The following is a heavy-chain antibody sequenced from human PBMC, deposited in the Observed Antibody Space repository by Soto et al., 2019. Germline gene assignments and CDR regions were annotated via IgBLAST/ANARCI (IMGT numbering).Heavy chain of an antibody. CDR1: GGSISSSSYY. CDR3: ARQTGVFGHYFDY. D-gene: IGHD3-16*01. Sequence: QLRLQEAGPGLVKPSETLSLTCTVSGGSISSSSYYWGWIRQPPGKGPEWIGAIYYNGNTYYKPSLKSRVPMSVDTSKNQFSLKPSSATAADTAMNYCARQTGVFGHYFDYWGQGTLVTVSS. J-gene: IGHJ4*02. V-gene: IGHV4-39*01. CDR2: IYYNGNT.